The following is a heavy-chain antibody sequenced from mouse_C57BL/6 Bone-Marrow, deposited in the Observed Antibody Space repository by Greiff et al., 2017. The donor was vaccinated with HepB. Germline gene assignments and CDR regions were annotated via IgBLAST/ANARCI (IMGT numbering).Heavy chain of an antibody. J-gene: IGHJ4*01. CDR2: IYPGDGDT. CDR1: GYAFSSSW. Sequence: VQLQQSGPELVKPGASVKISCKASGYAFSSSWMNWVKQRPGKGLEWIGRIYPGDGDTNYNGKFKGKATLTADKSSSTAYMQLSSLTSEDSAVYFCARHPMITTDYYAMDYWGQGTSVTVSS. V-gene: IGHV1-82*01. D-gene: IGHD2-4*01. CDR3: ARHPMITTDYYAMDY.